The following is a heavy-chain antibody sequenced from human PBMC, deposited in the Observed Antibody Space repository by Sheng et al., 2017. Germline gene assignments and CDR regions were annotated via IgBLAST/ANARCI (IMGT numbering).Heavy chain of an antibody. CDR2: INPNTGDT. CDR3: ARLELATENHF. V-gene: IGHV1-2*06. J-gene: IGHJ4*02. Sequence: QVQLVQSGAEMKKPGASVKVSCKASGYTFTAFQLYWVRQAPGEGLEWMGRINPNTGDTKYARNFQGRVTMTRDTSLTTAYLELSRLTFDDTAVYYCARLELATENHFWGQGTLVTVSS. CDR1: GYTFTAFQ.